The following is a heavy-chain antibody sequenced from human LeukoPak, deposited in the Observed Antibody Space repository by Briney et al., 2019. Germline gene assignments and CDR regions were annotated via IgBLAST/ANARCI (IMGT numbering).Heavy chain of an antibody. J-gene: IGHJ4*02. CDR1: GGSFSGYY. Sequence: SETLSLTCAVYGGSFSGYYWSWIRQPPGKGLEWIGEINHSGSTNCNPSLKSRVTISVDTSKNQFSLKLSSVTAADTAVYYCARLKTGTAIDYWGQGTLVTVSS. V-gene: IGHV4-34*01. CDR2: INHSGST. CDR3: ARLKTGTAIDY. D-gene: IGHD1-1*01.